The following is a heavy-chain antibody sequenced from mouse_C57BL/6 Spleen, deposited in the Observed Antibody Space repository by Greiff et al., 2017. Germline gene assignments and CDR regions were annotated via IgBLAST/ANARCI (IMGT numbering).Heavy chain of an antibody. D-gene: IGHD2-4*01. CDR2: ISSGSSTI. J-gene: IGHJ2*01. Sequence: EVQGVESGGGLVKPGGSLKLSCAASGFSFSDYGMHWVRQAPEKGLEWVAYISSGSSTIYYADTVKGRFTISRDNAKNTLFLQMTSLRSEDTAMYYWAGDDYGGEYYFDYWGQGTTLTVSS. CDR1: GFSFSDYG. CDR3: AGDDYGGEYYFDY. V-gene: IGHV5-17*01.